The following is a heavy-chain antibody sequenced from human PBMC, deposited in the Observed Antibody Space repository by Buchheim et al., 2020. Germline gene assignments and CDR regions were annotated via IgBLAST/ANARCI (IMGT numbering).Heavy chain of an antibody. CDR2: IIPIYASL. D-gene: IGHD6-19*01. J-gene: IGHJ4*02. Sequence: QVQLVQSGAELKKPGSSVKVSCKASGGPFDTFAFNWVRQAPGGRLEWMGGIIPIYASLNYAQKFQDRLTITADVSTTTLYMELRSLTSDDTATYYCAKKEGGTVATTFIFDYWGQGT. CDR1: GGPFDTFA. CDR3: AKKEGGTVATTFIFDY. V-gene: IGHV1-69*01.